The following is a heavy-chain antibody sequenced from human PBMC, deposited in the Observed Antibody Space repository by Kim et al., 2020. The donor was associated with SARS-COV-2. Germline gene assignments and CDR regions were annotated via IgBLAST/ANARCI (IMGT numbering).Heavy chain of an antibody. J-gene: IGHJ3*02. CDR3: AGKDFAGAFDI. CDR1: GGTFSSYA. Sequence: SVKVSCKASGGTFSSYAISWVRQAPGQGLEWMGRIIPILGIANYAQKFQGRVTITADKSTSTAYMELSSLRSEDTAVYYCAGKDFAGAFDIWGQGTMVTVSS. CDR2: IIPILGIA. V-gene: IGHV1-69*04. D-gene: IGHD2-15*01.